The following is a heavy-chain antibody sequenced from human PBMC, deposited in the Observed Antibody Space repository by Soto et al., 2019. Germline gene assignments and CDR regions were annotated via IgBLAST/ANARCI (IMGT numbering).Heavy chain of an antibody. J-gene: IGHJ5*02. CDR3: ARVFVLHHENWFDT. V-gene: IGHV4-4*07. CDR1: GGSISSYY. D-gene: IGHD1-26*01. Sequence: PSETLSLTCTVSGGSISSYYWSWIRQPAGKGLEWIGRIYTSGSTNYNPSLKSRVTMSVDTSKNQFSLKLSSVTAADTAVYYCARVFVLHHENWFDTWGQGTLVTVSS. CDR2: IYTSGST.